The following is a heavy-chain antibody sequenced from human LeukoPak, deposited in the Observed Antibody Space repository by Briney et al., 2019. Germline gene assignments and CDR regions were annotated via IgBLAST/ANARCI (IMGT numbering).Heavy chain of an antibody. CDR3: ARDSDYGDYGGCDY. V-gene: IGHV3-21*01. CDR1: GFAFSTYS. Sequence: GGSLRLSCAASGFAFSTYSMNWVRQAPGKGLEWVSSISSSSSFIYYADSVKGRFTISRDNAKNSLYLQMNSLRAEDTAVYCCARDSDYGDYGGCDYWGQGTLVTVSS. CDR2: ISSSSSFI. J-gene: IGHJ4*02. D-gene: IGHD4-17*01.